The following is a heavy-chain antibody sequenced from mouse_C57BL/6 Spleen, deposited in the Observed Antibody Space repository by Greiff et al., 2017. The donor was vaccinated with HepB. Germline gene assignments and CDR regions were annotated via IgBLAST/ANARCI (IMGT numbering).Heavy chain of an antibody. J-gene: IGHJ3*01. CDR3: ARRVYDGYSAWFAY. CDR1: GYTFTSYW. Sequence: QVHVKQPGTELVKPGASVKLSCKASGYTFTSYWMHWVKQRPGQGLEWIGNINPSNGGTNYNEKFKSKATLTVDKSSSTAYMQLSSLTSEDSAVYYCARRVYDGYSAWFAYWGQGTLVTVSA. D-gene: IGHD2-3*01. V-gene: IGHV1-53*01. CDR2: INPSNGGT.